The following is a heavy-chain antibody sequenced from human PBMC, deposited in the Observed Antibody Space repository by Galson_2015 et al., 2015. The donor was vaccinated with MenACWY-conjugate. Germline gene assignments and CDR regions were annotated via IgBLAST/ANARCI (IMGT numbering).Heavy chain of an antibody. V-gene: IGHV3-11*05. CDR2: ISSNNRDT. CDR1: GFTFSAYY. D-gene: IGHD1-7*01. J-gene: IGHJ4*02. CDR3: AKDRLADAGTIDY. Sequence: SLRLSCAASGFTFSAYYMSWIRHTPGKGLEWVSYISSNNRDTNYAESVRGRFTISRDNAKNLLYLQMNSLRAEDTAVYYCAKDRLADAGTIDYWGQGALVTVSS.